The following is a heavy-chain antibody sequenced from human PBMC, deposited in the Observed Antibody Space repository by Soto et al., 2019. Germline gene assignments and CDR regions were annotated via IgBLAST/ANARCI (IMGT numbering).Heavy chain of an antibody. CDR2: IYSGGST. CDR1: GFTVSGNY. V-gene: IGHV3-66*01. Sequence: GGSLRLSCAASGFTVSGNYRSWVRQAPGKGLEWVSVIYSGGSTYYADSVKGRFTISRDNSKNTLYLQMNSLRAEDTAVYYCARTAYDYSPFDYWGQGTLVTVSS. J-gene: IGHJ4*02. D-gene: IGHD4-4*01. CDR3: ARTAYDYSPFDY.